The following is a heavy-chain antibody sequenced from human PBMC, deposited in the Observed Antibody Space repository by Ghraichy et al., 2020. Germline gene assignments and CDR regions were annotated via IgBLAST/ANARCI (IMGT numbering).Heavy chain of an antibody. CDR1: GFTFSDYY. CDR3: AIEAVAGNYFDY. CDR2: ISSSGYTV. D-gene: IGHD6-19*01. J-gene: IGHJ4*02. V-gene: IGHV3-11*01. Sequence: GSLRLSCAASGFTFSDYYMSWIRQAPGKGLEWVSYISSSGYTVYYADSVKGRFTISRDNAKNSLYLQMNSLRAEDTAVYYCAIEAVAGNYFDYWGQGTLVTVSS.